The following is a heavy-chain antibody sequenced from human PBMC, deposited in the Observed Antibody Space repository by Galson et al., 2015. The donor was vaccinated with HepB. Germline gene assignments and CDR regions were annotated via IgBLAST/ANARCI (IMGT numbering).Heavy chain of an antibody. D-gene: IGHD3-10*01. Sequence: CKASGFTFTSHGISWVRQAPGQGLEWMGWISGYNGKTNYAQKLQGRVAMTRDTYTSTAYMELRNLRSDDTAVYYCARGFIRGRFDPWGQGTLVSVSS. CDR2: ISGYNGKT. CDR1: GFTFTSHG. CDR3: ARGFIRGRFDP. V-gene: IGHV1-18*01. J-gene: IGHJ5*02.